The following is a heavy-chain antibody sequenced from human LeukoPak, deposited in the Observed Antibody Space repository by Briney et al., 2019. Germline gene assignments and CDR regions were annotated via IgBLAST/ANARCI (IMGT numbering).Heavy chain of an antibody. CDR1: GYTLTELS. V-gene: IGHV1-24*01. CDR3: ATSVPSLRLGELTSFFDY. Sequence: ASVKVSCKVSGYTLTELSMHWVRQAPGKGLEWMGGFDPEDGETIYAQKFQGRVTMTEDTSTDTASMELSSLRSEDTAVYYCATSVPSLRLGELTSFFDYWGQGTLVTVSS. J-gene: IGHJ4*02. D-gene: IGHD3-16*01. CDR2: FDPEDGET.